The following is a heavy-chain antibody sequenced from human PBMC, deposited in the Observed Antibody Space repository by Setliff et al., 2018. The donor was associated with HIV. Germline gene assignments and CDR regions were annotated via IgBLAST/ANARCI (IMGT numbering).Heavy chain of an antibody. CDR1: GGSVSSFY. V-gene: IGHV4-4*08. J-gene: IGHJ6*03. Sequence: PSETLSLTCTVSGGSVSSFYWSWIRQPPNKGLEWIGYIYPTGSTNYNPSLQSRVTMSIDTSRSQFSLNLTSVTAADTAVYYCARAEDTAMDDYYYMDVWGRGTTVTVSS. CDR3: ARAEDTAMDDYYYMDV. CDR2: IYPTGST. D-gene: IGHD5-18*01.